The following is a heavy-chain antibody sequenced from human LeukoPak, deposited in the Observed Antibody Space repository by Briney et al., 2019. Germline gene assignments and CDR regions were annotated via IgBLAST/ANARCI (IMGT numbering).Heavy chain of an antibody. V-gene: IGHV3-48*03. CDR3: ARAGWLRFQNDF. CDR2: ISGSGSTT. J-gene: IGHJ4*02. CDR1: GFTFSRYE. D-gene: IGHD5-12*01. Sequence: GGSLRLSCAASGFTFSRYEMTWVRQAPGKGLEWVSYISGSGSTTYYADSVKGRFTISRDNAKNSLYLRMSDLRAEDTAVYYCARAGWLRFQNDFWGQGTLVTVSS.